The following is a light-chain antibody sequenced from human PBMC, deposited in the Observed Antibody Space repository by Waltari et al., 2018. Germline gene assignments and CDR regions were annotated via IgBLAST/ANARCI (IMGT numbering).Light chain of an antibody. Sequence: DIQMTQSPSTLSASVGDRVTITCRASQIISSWLAWYQQKPGKAHKLLIYKASSLESGVPSRFSGSESGTEFTLTISSLQPDDFATYYCQQYNSYSLTFGGGTKVEIK. CDR1: QIISSW. J-gene: IGKJ4*01. CDR2: KAS. CDR3: QQYNSYSLT. V-gene: IGKV1-5*03.